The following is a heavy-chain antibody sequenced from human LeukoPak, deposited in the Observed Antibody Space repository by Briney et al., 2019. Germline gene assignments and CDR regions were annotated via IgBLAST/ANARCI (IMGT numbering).Heavy chain of an antibody. Sequence: GGSLRLSCAASGFTFSSYAMRWVRQAPGKGLEWVSGISGSGGNTYYADSVKGRFTISRDNSKYTVSLQMNSLRAEDTAVYYCAKAGCSGGSCYPADAVDIWGQGTMVTVSS. CDR1: GFTFSSYA. D-gene: IGHD2-15*01. V-gene: IGHV3-23*01. CDR3: AKAGCSGGSCYPADAVDI. CDR2: ISGSGGNT. J-gene: IGHJ3*02.